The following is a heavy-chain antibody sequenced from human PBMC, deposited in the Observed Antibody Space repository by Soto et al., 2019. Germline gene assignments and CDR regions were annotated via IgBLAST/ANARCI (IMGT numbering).Heavy chain of an antibody. Sequence: QVQLVESGGGVVRPGRSLRLSCAASGFAFNNYSMHWVRQAPGKGLEWVAIMACDGSNKYTADSVKGRFTISRDKSKHILYLPMSTLRPEDTSVYLCARDRVPYVVFYYGMDVLGQATTVIVSS. CDR2: MACDGSNK. D-gene: IGHD3-10*02. CDR1: GFAFNNYS. J-gene: IGHJ6*02. V-gene: IGHV3-30-3*01. CDR3: ARDRVPYVVFYYGMDV.